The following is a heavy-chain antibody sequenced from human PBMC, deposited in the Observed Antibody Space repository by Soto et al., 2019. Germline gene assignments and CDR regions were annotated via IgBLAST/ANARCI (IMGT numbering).Heavy chain of an antibody. D-gene: IGHD3-3*01. V-gene: IGHV4-34*01. Sequence: SETLSLTCAVYGGSFSGYYWSWIRQPPGKGLEWIGEINHSGSTNYNPSLKSRVTISVDTSKNQFSLKLSSVTAADTAVYYCARHYYVFGSGSNWYFDLWGRGTLVTVS. J-gene: IGHJ2*01. CDR1: GGSFSGYY. CDR3: ARHYYVFGSGSNWYFDL. CDR2: INHSGST.